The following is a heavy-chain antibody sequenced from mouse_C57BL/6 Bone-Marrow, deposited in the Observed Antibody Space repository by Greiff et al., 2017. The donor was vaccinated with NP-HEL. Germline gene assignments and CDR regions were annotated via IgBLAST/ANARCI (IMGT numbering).Heavy chain of an antibody. V-gene: IGHV1-64*01. CDR1: GYTFTSYW. D-gene: IGHD1-1*01. CDR2: IHPNSGST. CDR3: ARDFYYGSSWYFDV. J-gene: IGHJ1*03. Sequence: QVQLQQPGAELVKPGASVKLSCKASGYTFTSYWMHWVKQRPGQGLEWIGMIHPNSGSTNYKEKFKSKATLTVDKSSSTAYMQLSSLTSEDSAVYYCARDFYYGSSWYFDVWGTGTTVTVSS.